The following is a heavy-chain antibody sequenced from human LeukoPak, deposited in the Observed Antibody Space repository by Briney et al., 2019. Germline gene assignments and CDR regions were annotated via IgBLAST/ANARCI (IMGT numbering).Heavy chain of an antibody. CDR1: GGSFSGYY. D-gene: IGHD6-13*01. Sequence: TSETLSLTCAVYGGSFSGYYWSWIRQPPGKGLEWIGEINHSGSTNYNPSLKSRVTTSVDTSKNQFSLKLSSVPAADTAVYYCASRSRRGIAAADWGQGTLVTVSS. CDR3: ASRSRRGIAAAD. V-gene: IGHV4-34*01. CDR2: INHSGST. J-gene: IGHJ4*02.